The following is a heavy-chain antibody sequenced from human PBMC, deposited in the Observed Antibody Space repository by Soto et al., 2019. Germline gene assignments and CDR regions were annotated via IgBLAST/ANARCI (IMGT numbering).Heavy chain of an antibody. Sequence: QVTLKESGPVLVKPTETLTLTCTVSGFSLSNARMGVSWVRQPPGKALEWLAHIFSNDEKSYSTSLKSRLTISKDTSKSQVVLTMTNVDLVDTATYYCAGWSSDYVYYWGQGTLVTVSS. D-gene: IGHD3-16*01. CDR3: AGWSSDYVYY. J-gene: IGHJ4*02. V-gene: IGHV2-26*01. CDR1: GFSLSNARMG. CDR2: IFSNDEK.